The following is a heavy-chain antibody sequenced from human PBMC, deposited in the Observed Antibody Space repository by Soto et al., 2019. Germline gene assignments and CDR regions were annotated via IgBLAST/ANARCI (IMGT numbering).Heavy chain of an antibody. D-gene: IGHD5-12*01. CDR1: GFTFSSYA. CDR2: ISGSGGST. J-gene: IGHJ4*02. CDR3: AKFSFLDAIYSGYDSDDY. Sequence: GGSLRLSCAASGFTFSSYAMSWVRQAPGKGLEWVSAISGSGGSTYYADSVKGRFTISRDNSKNTLYLQMNSLRAEDTAVYYCAKFSFLDAIYSGYDSDDYWGQGTLVTVSS. V-gene: IGHV3-23*01.